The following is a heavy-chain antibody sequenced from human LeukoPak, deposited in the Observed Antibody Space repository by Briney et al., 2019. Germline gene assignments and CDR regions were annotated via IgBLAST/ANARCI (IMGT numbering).Heavy chain of an antibody. V-gene: IGHV3-48*02. CDR3: ERADRHGNMRFWG. CDR1: GFTFSSYS. CDR2: VSSSGTTT. Sequence: GGSLRLSCAASGFTFSSYSVIWARQAPGKGLEWVSYVSSSGTTTYYADSVKGRFTISRDNGKNLLSLQMNSLRDEDTAVYYCERADRHGNMRFWGWGQGALVT. D-gene: IGHD3-10*01. J-gene: IGHJ4*02.